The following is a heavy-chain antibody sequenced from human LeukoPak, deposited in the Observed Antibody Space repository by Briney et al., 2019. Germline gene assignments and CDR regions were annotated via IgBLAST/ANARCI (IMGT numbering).Heavy chain of an antibody. CDR1: GGSISSYY. CDR2: IYYSGST. Sequence: SETLSLTCTVSGGSISSYYWSWIRQPPGKGLEWIGYIYYSGSTYYNPSLTSRVTISADTSKNQFSLKLSSVTAADTAVYYCARHGKGKPLDYWGQGTLVTVSS. J-gene: IGHJ4*02. D-gene: IGHD1-1*01. V-gene: IGHV4-59*08. CDR3: ARHGKGKPLDY.